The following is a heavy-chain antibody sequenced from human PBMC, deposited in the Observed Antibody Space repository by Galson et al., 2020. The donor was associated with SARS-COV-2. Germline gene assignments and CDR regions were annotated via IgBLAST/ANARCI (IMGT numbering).Heavy chain of an antibody. CDR2: ISAYNGNT. J-gene: IGHJ6*02. Sequence: ASVKVSCKASGYTFTSYGISWVRQAPGQGLEWMGWISAYNGNTNYAQKLQGRVTMTTDTSTSTAYMELRSLRSDDTAVYYCARDRIVVVVPATAYYYYGMDVWGQGTTVTVSS. CDR3: ARDRIVVVVPATAYYYYGMDV. D-gene: IGHD2-15*01. V-gene: IGHV1-18*01. CDR1: GYTFTSYG.